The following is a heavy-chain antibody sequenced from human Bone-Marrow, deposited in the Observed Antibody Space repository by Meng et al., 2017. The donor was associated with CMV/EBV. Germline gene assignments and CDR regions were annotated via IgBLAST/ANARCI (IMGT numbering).Heavy chain of an antibody. V-gene: IGHV3-21*01. J-gene: IGHJ5*02. D-gene: IGHD2-2*01. CDR3: AKGFTRFDP. CDR1: GFTFSSYS. CDR2: ISSSSSYI. Sequence: GESLKISCAASGFTFSSYSMNWVRKTPGKGLEWVSSISSSSSYIYYADSVKGRFTISRDNAKNSLYLQRNSLRAEGTTVYYCAKGFTRFDPWGQGTLVTVSS.